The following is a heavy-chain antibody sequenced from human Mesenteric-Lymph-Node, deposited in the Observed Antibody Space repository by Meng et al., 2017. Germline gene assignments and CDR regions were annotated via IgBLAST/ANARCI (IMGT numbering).Heavy chain of an antibody. CDR2: IGGNGGSI. CDR3: ARDPSIDESSWYDPGPYYYYYGMDV. CDR1: GFTFSSYD. Sequence: GESLKISRAASGFTFSSYDITWVRQAPGKGLEWVSIIGGNGGSIYYADSVKGRFTIYRDNSKNTLYRQMNSLRAEDTAVYYCARDPSIDESSWYDPGPYYYYYGMDVWGQGTTVTVSS. D-gene: IGHD6-13*01. J-gene: IGHJ6*02. V-gene: IGHV3-23*01.